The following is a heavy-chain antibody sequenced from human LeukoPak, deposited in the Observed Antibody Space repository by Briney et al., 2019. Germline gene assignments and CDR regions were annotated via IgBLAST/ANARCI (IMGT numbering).Heavy chain of an antibody. Sequence: GGSLRLSCAPSGLTFSTYAMSWVRQAPGKGLEWVSMISSSGVSTYYAGSVEGRFTISRDNSKNTLYLQMNSLRVEDTAVYYCAKRAVGLTFDYWGQATLVTVSS. D-gene: IGHD1-26*01. CDR1: GLTFSTYA. CDR2: ISSSGVST. CDR3: AKRAVGLTFDY. J-gene: IGHJ4*02. V-gene: IGHV3-23*01.